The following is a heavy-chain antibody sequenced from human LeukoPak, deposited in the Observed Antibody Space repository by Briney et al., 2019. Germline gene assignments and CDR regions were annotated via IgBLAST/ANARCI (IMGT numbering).Heavy chain of an antibody. V-gene: IGHV1-69*05. CDR1: GGTFSSYA. CDR3: ARAGNDYGDYPNYYYFDY. Sequence: GASVKVSCKASGGTFSSYAISWVRQAPGQGLEWMGRIIPIFGTANYAQKFQGRVTITTDESTSTAYMELSSLRSEDTAVYYCARAGNDYGDYPNYYYFDYWGQGTLVTVSS. J-gene: IGHJ4*02. D-gene: IGHD4-17*01. CDR2: IIPIFGTA.